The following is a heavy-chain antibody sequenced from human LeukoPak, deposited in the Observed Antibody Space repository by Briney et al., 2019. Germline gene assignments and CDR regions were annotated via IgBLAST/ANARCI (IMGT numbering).Heavy chain of an antibody. V-gene: IGHV3-15*01. D-gene: IGHD3-9*01. CDR2: IKSKTDGGTT. Sequence: PGGSLRLSCAASGFTFSNAWMSWVRQAPGKGLEWVGRIKSKTDGGTTDYAAPVKGRFTISRDDSKNTLYLQMNSLKTEDTAVYYCTTDRYFDWLLYLPYFDYWGQGTLVTVSS. CDR1: GFTFSNAW. J-gene: IGHJ4*02. CDR3: TTDRYFDWLLYLPYFDY.